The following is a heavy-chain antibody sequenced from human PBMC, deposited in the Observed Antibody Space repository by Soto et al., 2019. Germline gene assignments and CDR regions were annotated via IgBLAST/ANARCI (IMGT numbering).Heavy chain of an antibody. CDR2: ISAYNGNP. V-gene: IGHV1-18*04. CDR3: ARVPHNFNWVPYGLDV. J-gene: IGHJ6*02. D-gene: IGHD7-27*01. CDR1: GNIFTSNG. Sequence: GASVKVSCKASGNIFTSNGFTWVRQAPGQGLEWMGWISAYNGNPSYAQNFQGRVIMTTDTSTRTAYLELRSLRSDDTAVYYCARVPHNFNWVPYGLDVWGQGTTVTVYS.